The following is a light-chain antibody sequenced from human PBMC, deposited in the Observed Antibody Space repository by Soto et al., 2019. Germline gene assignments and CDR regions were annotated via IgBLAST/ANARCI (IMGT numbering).Light chain of an antibody. J-gene: IGKJ5*01. CDR1: QSVRSN. V-gene: IGKV3D-15*01. Sequence: EIVMTHSPATLSVSSWERATLSFRSRQSVRSNLAWYQQKPGQAPRLLXYDASTRATGIPARFSGSGSGTEFILTISSLQSEDFGVYYCQQYNNWPPITFGQGTRLEIK. CDR3: QQYNNWPPIT. CDR2: DAS.